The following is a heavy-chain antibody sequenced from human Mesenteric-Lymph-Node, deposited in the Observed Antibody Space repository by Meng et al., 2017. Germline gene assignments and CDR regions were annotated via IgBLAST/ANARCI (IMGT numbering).Heavy chain of an antibody. CDR1: EFSLNTGGMR. CDR3: VRGVGAGTVYFDY. CDR2: IDWGDDK. D-gene: IGHD1-26*01. J-gene: IGHJ4*02. V-gene: IGHV2-70*04. Sequence: PTLELLTQTCTLICTFSEFSLNTGGMRVTWIRQPPGKALEWIARIDWGDDKFYSTSLKTRFSISKETSKNQVVITMTDMNPVDTATYYCVRGVGAGTVYFDYWGQGTLVTVSS.